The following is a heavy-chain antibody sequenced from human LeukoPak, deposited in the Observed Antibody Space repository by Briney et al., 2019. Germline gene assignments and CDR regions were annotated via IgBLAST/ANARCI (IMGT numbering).Heavy chain of an antibody. CDR2: INHSGST. V-gene: IGHV4-34*01. J-gene: IGHJ5*02. D-gene: IGHD4-17*01. CDR3: ARSMTTVTTGSFDP. CDR1: GGSFSGYY. Sequence: PSETLSLTCAVYGGSFSGYYWSWIRQPPGKGLEWIGEINHSGSTNYNPSLKSRVTISVNKSKNHTALKLSSVTAADTAVYYCARSMTTVTTGSFDPWSQGTLATVSA.